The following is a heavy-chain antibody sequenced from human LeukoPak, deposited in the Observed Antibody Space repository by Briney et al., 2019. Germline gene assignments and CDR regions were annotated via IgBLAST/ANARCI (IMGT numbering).Heavy chain of an antibody. Sequence: PSETLSLTCTVSGGSISSYYWSWIRQPAGKGLEWIGRIYTSGSTNYNPSLKSRVTMSVDTSKNQFSLKLSSVTAADTAVYYCARGWYDSSGYYWYFDYWGQGTLVTVSP. CDR2: IYTSGST. D-gene: IGHD3-22*01. J-gene: IGHJ4*02. CDR3: ARGWYDSSGYYWYFDY. V-gene: IGHV4-4*07. CDR1: GGSISSYY.